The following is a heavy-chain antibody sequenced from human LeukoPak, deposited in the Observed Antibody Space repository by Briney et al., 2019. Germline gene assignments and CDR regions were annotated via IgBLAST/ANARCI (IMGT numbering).Heavy chain of an antibody. CDR2: IIPILGIA. Sequence: GASVKLSCKASGGTFSSYAISWVRQAPGQGLEWMGRIIPILGIANYAQKFQGRVTIAADKSTSTAYMVLSSLRSEDTAVYYCAASWISVYYFDYWGQGTLVTVSS. CDR3: AASWISVYYFDY. V-gene: IGHV1-69*04. D-gene: IGHD5-12*01. CDR1: GGTFSSYA. J-gene: IGHJ4*02.